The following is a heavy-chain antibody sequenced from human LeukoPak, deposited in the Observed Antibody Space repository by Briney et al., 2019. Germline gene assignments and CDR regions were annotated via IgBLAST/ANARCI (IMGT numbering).Heavy chain of an antibody. D-gene: IGHD2-15*01. J-gene: IGHJ6*03. V-gene: IGHV1-69*05. CDR3: ARSGGSGRGNYMDA. CDR1: GGTFSSYA. Sequence: SVKVSCKASGGTFSSYAISWVRQAPGQGLEWMGGIIPIFGTANYAQKFQGRVTITTDESTSTAYMELSSLRSEDTAVYYCARSGGSGRGNYMDAWGKGTTVTVSS. CDR2: IIPIFGTA.